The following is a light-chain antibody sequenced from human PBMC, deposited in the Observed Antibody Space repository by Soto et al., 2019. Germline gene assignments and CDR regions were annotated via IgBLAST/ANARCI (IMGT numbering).Light chain of an antibody. Sequence: DIQMTKSPSSLSASVGDRVTITCQASQAIGNYLNWYQQKPGKAPKLLIYDASNLETGAPSRFSGSGSGTDFTLTISSLQPEDIATYYCQHYRNMPLTFGGGTRVEIK. CDR2: DAS. CDR3: QHYRNMPLT. J-gene: IGKJ4*01. V-gene: IGKV1-33*01. CDR1: QAIGNY.